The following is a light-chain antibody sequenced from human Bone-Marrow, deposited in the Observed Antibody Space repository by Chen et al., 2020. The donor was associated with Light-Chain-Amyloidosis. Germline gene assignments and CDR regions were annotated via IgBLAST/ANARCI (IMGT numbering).Light chain of an antibody. CDR1: DLPTKY. J-gene: IGLJ2*01. V-gene: IGLV3-25*03. CDR2: IDT. CDR3: QSADSSGTYEVI. Sequence: SYELTQPPSVSVYPGQTARITCSGDDLPTKYAYWYQQKPGQAPVLVIHIDTERPSGISERFSGSSAGTTATLTISGVQAEDEADYHCQSADSSGTYEVIFGGVTKLTVL.